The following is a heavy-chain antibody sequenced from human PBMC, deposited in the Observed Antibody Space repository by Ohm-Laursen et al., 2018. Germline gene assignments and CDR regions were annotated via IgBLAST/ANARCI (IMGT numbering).Heavy chain of an antibody. Sequence: PTQTLTLTCTFSGFSLSTSGMCVSWIRQPPGKALEWLARIDWDNDKFYSTSLKTRLTISKDTSKNQVVLTVTNMDPVNTATYYWARIRRYSSSWFYFDYWGQGTLVTVSS. CDR3: ARIRRYSSSWFYFDY. CDR2: IDWDNDK. CDR1: GFSLSTSGMC. J-gene: IGHJ4*02. V-gene: IGHV2-70*16. D-gene: IGHD6-13*01.